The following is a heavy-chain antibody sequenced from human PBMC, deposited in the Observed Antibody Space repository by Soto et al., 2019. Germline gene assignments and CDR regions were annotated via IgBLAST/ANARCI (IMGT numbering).Heavy chain of an antibody. CDR1: GYTFTGYY. V-gene: IGHV1-2*02. Sequence: ASVKVSCKASGYTFTGYYMHWVRQAPGQGLEWMGWINPNSGGTNYAQKFQGRVTMTRDTSISTAYMELSRLRSDDTAVYYCARAATSMVRGVIISDYWGQGTLVTVSP. D-gene: IGHD3-10*01. J-gene: IGHJ4*02. CDR2: INPNSGGT. CDR3: ARAATSMVRGVIISDY.